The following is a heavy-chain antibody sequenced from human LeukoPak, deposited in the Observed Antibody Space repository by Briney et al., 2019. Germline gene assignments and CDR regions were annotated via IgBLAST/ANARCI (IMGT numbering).Heavy chain of an antibody. Sequence: GRSLRLSCAASGFTFSSYGMHWVRQAPGKGLEWVAVISYDGSNKYYADSVKGRFTISRDNSKNTLYLQMNSPRAEDTAVYYCAKEASAYSSSWFDYWGQGTLVTVSS. CDR3: AKEASAYSSSWFDY. CDR1: GFTFSSYG. D-gene: IGHD6-13*01. V-gene: IGHV3-30*18. CDR2: ISYDGSNK. J-gene: IGHJ4*02.